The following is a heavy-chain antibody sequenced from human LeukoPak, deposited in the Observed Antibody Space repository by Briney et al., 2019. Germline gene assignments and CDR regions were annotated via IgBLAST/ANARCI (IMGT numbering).Heavy chain of an antibody. CDR2: INPSGGST. J-gene: IGHJ3*02. CDR1: GYTFTSYY. V-gene: IGHV1-46*01. Sequence: ASVKVSCKASGYTFTSYYMHWVRQAPGQGLEWMGIINPSGGSTSYAQKFQGRVTMTRDTSTSTVYMELSSLRSEDTAVYYCARGNCGGDCYRGASHPDAFDIWGQGTMVTVSS. CDR3: ARGNCGGDCYRGASHPDAFDI. D-gene: IGHD2-21*01.